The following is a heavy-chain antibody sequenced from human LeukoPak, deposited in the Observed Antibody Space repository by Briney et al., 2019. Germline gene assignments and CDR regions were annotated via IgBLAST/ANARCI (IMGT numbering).Heavy chain of an antibody. CDR2: ISAYNGNT. V-gene: IGHV1-18*01. Sequence: ASVKVSCKASGYTFTSYGISWVRQAPGQGLEWMGWISAYNGNTNYAQKLQGRVTMTTDTSTSTAYMELRNLRSDATAVYYCARGIRAGYSSGWRYLLRPIDYWGQGTLVTVSS. J-gene: IGHJ4*02. D-gene: IGHD6-19*01. CDR3: ARGIRAGYSSGWRYLLRPIDY. CDR1: GYTFTSYG.